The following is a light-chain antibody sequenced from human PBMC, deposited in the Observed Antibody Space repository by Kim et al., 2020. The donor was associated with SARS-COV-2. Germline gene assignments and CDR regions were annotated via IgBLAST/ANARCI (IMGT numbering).Light chain of an antibody. CDR3: QQYSTSFYT. CDR1: QSVSSW. CDR2: DAS. V-gene: IGKV1-5*01. J-gene: IGKJ2*01. Sequence: DIQMTQSPSTLSASVGDRVTITCRASQSVSSWLAWYQQKPGKAPKLLIYDASSLESGVPSRFSGSGSGTEFTLTISSLQADDCATYYCQQYSTSFYTFGQGTKLEIK.